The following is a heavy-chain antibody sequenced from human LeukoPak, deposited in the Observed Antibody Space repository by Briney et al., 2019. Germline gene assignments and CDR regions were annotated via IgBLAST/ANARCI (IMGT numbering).Heavy chain of an antibody. CDR2: ISGSGGST. CDR3: AKGTLTFGGVIVQPFDY. D-gene: IGHD3-16*02. CDR1: GFTFSSYA. J-gene: IGHJ4*02. V-gene: IGHV3-23*01. Sequence: PGGSLRLSCAASGFTFSSYAMSWVRQAPGKGREWVSAISGSGGSTYYADFVKGRFTISRDNSKNTLYLQMNSLRAEDTAVYYCAKGTLTFGGVIVQPFDYWGQGPLVTVSS.